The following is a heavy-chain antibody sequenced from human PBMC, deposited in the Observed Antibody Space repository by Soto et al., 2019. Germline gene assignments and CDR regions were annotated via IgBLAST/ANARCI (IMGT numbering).Heavy chain of an antibody. Sequence: SETLSLTCAVYGGSFSGYYWSWIRQPPGKGLEWIGEINHSGSTNYNPSLKSRVTISVDTSKNQFSLKLSSVTAADTAVSYCARRAKLWFGELLRRDYGMDVWGQGTTVTVSS. CDR2: INHSGST. CDR3: ARRAKLWFGELLRRDYGMDV. V-gene: IGHV4-34*01. CDR1: GGSFSGYY. D-gene: IGHD3-10*01. J-gene: IGHJ6*02.